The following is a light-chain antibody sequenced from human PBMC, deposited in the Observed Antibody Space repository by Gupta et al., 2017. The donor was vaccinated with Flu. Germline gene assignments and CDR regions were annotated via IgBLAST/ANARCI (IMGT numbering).Light chain of an antibody. CDR1: RDVTGNHV. J-gene: IGLJ3*02. CDR3: LFLYGDGRWV. CDR2: DAT. V-gene: IGLV7-46*01. Sequence: GTVTATCGSNRDVTGNHVHIWLQKKAGQATRTLIYDATNRHAWTPARFSGSFLGDKAALTLSDAQPEDEADYYCLFLYGDGRWVIGGGTKLTVL.